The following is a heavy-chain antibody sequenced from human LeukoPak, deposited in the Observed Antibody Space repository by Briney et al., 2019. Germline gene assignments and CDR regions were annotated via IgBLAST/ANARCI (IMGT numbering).Heavy chain of an antibody. D-gene: IGHD6-19*01. CDR1: GGSISSYY. V-gene: IGHV4-34*01. CDR3: ATAVAGIPWFDP. J-gene: IGHJ5*02. CDR2: INHSGST. Sequence: SETLSLTCTVSGGSISSYYWSWIRQPPGKGLEWIGEINHSGSTNYNPSLKSRVTISVDTSKNQFSLKLSSVTAADTAVYYCATAVAGIPWFDPWGQGTLVTVSS.